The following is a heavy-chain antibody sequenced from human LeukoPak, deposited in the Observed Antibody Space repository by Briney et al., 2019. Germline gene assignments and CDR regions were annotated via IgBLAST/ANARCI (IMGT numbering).Heavy chain of an antibody. CDR2: SDPEDGER. Sequence: ASVKVSCKVSGKTLSDLSIHWLRQPPGKGLEWLGGSDPEDGERIYAQMFQGRVTMTGDTSIDTAYMELSSLRSEDTAVYYCVTGFTTMAVDYFDYWGQGTLVTVSP. V-gene: IGHV1-24*01. CDR3: VTGFTTMAVDYFDY. CDR1: GKTLSDLS. J-gene: IGHJ4*02. D-gene: IGHD5-18*01.